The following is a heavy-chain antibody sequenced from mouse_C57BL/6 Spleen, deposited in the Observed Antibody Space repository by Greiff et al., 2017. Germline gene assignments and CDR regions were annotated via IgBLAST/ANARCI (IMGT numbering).Heavy chain of an antibody. J-gene: IGHJ4*01. CDR3: ARSADGYDPYAMDY. D-gene: IGHD2-2*01. CDR2: INPSSGYT. V-gene: IGHV1-7*01. CDR1: GYTFTSYW. Sequence: LQESGAELAKPGASVKLSCKASGYTFTSYWMHWVKQRPGQGLEWIGYINPSSGYTKYNQKFKDKATMTADKSSNTAYMQLSSLTYEDTAVYYCARSADGYDPYAMDYWGQGTSVTVSS.